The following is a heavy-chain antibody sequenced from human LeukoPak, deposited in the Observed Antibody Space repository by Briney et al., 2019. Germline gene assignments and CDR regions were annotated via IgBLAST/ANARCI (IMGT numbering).Heavy chain of an antibody. CDR1: GYSFTSYW. CDR3: ARRHYDISTGYPFDY. CDR2: IDPTDSYT. Sequence: GESLKISCKGSGYSFTSYWIFWVRQMPGKGLEWMGRIDPTDSYTNYSPSFQGHVTISADKSISTAYLQWNSLKASDTAVYYCARRHYDISTGYPFDYWGQGTLVTVSS. D-gene: IGHD3-9*01. J-gene: IGHJ4*02. V-gene: IGHV5-10-1*01.